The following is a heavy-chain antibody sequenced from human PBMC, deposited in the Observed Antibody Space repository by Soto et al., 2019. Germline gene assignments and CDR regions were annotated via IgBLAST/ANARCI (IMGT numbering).Heavy chain of an antibody. Sequence: ASVKVSCKASGYTFTGYYMHWVRQAPGQGLEWMGIINPSGGSTSYAQKFQGRVTMTRDTSTSTVYMELSSLRSEDTAVYYCARDRPVVRFLEWLSKAYGMDVWGQGTTVTVSS. CDR3: ARDRPVVRFLEWLSKAYGMDV. CDR2: INPSGGST. D-gene: IGHD3-3*01. J-gene: IGHJ6*02. V-gene: IGHV1-46*01. CDR1: GYTFTGYY.